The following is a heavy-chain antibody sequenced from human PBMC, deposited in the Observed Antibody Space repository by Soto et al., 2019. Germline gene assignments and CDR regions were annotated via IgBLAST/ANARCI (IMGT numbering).Heavy chain of an antibody. CDR3: ARDIYDFWSGYFNWFDP. CDR2: TYYRSKWYN. J-gene: IGHJ5*02. V-gene: IGHV6-1*01. CDR1: GDSVSSNSAA. D-gene: IGHD3-3*01. Sequence: SQTLSLTCAISGDSVSSNSAAWNWIRQSPSRGLEWLGRTYYRSKWYNDYAVSVKIRITINPDTSKNQFSLQLNSVTPEDTAVYYCARDIYDFWSGYFNWFDPWGQGTLVTVSS.